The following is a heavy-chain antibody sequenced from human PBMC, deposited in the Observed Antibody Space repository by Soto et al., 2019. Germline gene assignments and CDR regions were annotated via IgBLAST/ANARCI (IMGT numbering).Heavy chain of an antibody. CDR2: IKQDGSEK. V-gene: IGHV3-7*01. CDR1: GFTFGRYW. J-gene: IGHJ4*02. D-gene: IGHD2-2*01. Sequence: EVQLVESGGGLVQPGGSLRLPCAASGFTFGRYWMSWVRQAPGKGLEWVANIKQDGSEKYYVDSVRGRFTISRDNAKNSLYLQMNSLRAEDTAVYYCARVGLGEYQLLDYWGQGTLVTVSS. CDR3: ARVGLGEYQLLDY.